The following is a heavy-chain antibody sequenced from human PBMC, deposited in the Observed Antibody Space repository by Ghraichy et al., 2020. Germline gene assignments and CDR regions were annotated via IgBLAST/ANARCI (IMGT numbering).Heavy chain of an antibody. D-gene: IGHD5-12*01. CDR1: GDSISSTDYY. J-gene: IGHJ3*01. CDR3: ARLNVALDSFDL. Sequence: SQTLSLTCTVSGDSISSTDYYWGWIRQPPGKGLEWIGNIYYSGSTYSNPSLKSRVTISVDTSNNQFSLKLSSVTAADTAVYYCARLNVALDSFDLWGQGTLVTVSS. V-gene: IGHV4-39*01. CDR2: IYYSGST.